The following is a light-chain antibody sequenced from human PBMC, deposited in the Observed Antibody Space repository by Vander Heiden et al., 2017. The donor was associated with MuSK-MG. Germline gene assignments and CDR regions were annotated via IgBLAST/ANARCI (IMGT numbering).Light chain of an antibody. Sequence: SSVLTQPPSVSVAPGPTARITCGGHNIGSKSVHWYQQNPAQAPGLVVYDDSDRPSGTPERFSGSNSGNTSTLTISRVEAGDEADYYCQVWDSSSDHVVFGGGTKLTVL. CDR1: NIGSKS. V-gene: IGLV3-21*02. J-gene: IGLJ2*01. CDR2: DDS. CDR3: QVWDSSSDHVV.